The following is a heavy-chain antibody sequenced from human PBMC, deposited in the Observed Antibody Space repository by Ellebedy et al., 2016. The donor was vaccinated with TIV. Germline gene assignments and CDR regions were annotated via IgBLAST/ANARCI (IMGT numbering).Heavy chain of an antibody. CDR1: GFSFRNYA. V-gene: IGHV3-33*08. Sequence: PGGSLRLSCAASGFSFRNYAMHWVRQAPGKGLEWVAVIWYHGRNEYYADSVRGRFTISRDNSKNTLYLQMTGLRAEDTAVYYCARVLPYYYYTMDVWGLGTTVTVSS. CDR2: IWYHGRNE. CDR3: ARVLPYYYYTMDV. J-gene: IGHJ6*02.